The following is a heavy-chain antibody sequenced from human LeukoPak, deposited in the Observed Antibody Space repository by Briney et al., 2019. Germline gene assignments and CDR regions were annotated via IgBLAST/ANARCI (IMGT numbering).Heavy chain of an antibody. CDR1: GGSISSSSYY. J-gene: IGHJ4*02. D-gene: IGHD3-16*01. CDR3: ARAGRSVGY. Sequence: SETLSLTCTVSGGSISSSSYYWGWIRQPPGKGLEWIGNIYYSGSTYYNPSLKSRVTISVDTSKNQFSLKLSSVTAADTAVYYCARAGRSVGYWGQGTLVTVSS. CDR2: IYYSGST. V-gene: IGHV4-39*07.